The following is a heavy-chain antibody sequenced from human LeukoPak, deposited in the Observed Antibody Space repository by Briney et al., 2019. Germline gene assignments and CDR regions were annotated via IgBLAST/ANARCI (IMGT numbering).Heavy chain of an antibody. CDR2: ISYDATNK. D-gene: IGHD3-22*01. J-gene: IGHJ4*02. CDR1: GFIFSDYA. CDR3: ARDGGHFYATSRYYLYFGF. V-gene: IGHV3-30*04. Sequence: GGSLRLSCAASGFIFSDYAMHWVRQAPGKGLEWVAVISYDATNKYYADSVKGRFTISRDSSKNTLYLQMNSLRPEDTAVYYCARDGGHFYATSRYYLYFGFWGQGTLATVSS.